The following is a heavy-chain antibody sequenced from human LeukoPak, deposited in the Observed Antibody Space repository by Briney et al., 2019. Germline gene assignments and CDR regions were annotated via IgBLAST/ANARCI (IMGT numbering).Heavy chain of an antibody. CDR1: GFTFDDYA. Sequence: GGSLRLSCAASGFTFDDYAMYWVRQAPGKGLEWVSGIFGSGGSTHYADPVKGRFTISRDNSKNAVYLQMNSLRAEDTAVCYCAKTTTGYSSGRFPGWPVDYWGQGTLVTVSS. V-gene: IGHV3-23*01. D-gene: IGHD6-19*01. J-gene: IGHJ4*02. CDR3: AKTTTGYSSGRFPGWPVDY. CDR2: IFGSGGST.